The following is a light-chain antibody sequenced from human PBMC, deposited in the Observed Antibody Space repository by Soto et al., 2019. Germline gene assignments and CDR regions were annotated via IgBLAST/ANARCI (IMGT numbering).Light chain of an antibody. J-gene: IGKJ2*01. CDR2: GAS. CDR1: QSVGSK. Sequence: EIVMTQSPATLSVSPGERATLSCRASQSVGSKLIWYQHKPGQAPRLLIYGASARATGIPARFSGSGSGTEFTLTISGLQSEDSAIYYCQERSKWPLYTFGQGTKLEIK. V-gene: IGKV3-15*01. CDR3: QERSKWPLYT.